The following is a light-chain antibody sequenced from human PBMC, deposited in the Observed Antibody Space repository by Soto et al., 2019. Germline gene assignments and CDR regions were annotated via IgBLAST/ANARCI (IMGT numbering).Light chain of an antibody. CDR1: QDITDY. V-gene: IGKV1-33*01. CDR2: DAS. J-gene: IGKJ4*01. Sequence: DIQMTQTPSSLSASVVDRFTITFQASQDITDYLTWFQQIPGKAPKLLISDASNLETGVPSRFSGSGSGTDFSFTISSLQPEDIATFFCQQYDNFPLTFGGGTKVDIK. CDR3: QQYDNFPLT.